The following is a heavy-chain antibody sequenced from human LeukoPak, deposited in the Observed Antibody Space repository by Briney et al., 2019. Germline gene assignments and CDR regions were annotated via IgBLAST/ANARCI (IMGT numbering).Heavy chain of an antibody. J-gene: IGHJ4*02. CDR2: IYDSGST. D-gene: IGHD4-17*01. Sequence: ASETLSLTCTVSGGSIRSSYYYWGWIRQPPGKGLEWIGSIYDSGSTYYNPSLKSRVTISVDTSKNQFSLKLSSVTAADTAVYYCARVPPSGDYADYWGQGTLVTVSS. CDR1: GGSIRSSYYY. V-gene: IGHV4-39*07. CDR3: ARVPPSGDYADY.